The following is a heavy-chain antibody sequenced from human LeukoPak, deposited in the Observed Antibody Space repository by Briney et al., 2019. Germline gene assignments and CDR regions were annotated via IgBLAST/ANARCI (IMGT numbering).Heavy chain of an antibody. V-gene: IGHV4-59*01. Sequence: PSETLSLTCTVSGGSISSYYWSWIRQPPGKGLEWIGYIYYSGSTNYNPSLKSRVTISVDTSKNQFSLKLSSVTAADTAVYYCARGDILTGGWYYFDYWGQGTLVTVSS. J-gene: IGHJ4*02. CDR2: IYYSGST. CDR3: ARGDILTGGWYYFDY. D-gene: IGHD3-9*01. CDR1: GGSISSYY.